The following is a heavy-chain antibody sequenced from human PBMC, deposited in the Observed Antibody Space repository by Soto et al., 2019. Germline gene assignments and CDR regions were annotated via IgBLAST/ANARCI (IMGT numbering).Heavy chain of an antibody. CDR1: GGSVNGYY. J-gene: IGHJ6*02. CDR2: IYYSGST. Sequence: SETLSLTCAVYGGSVNGYYWNWIRQPPGKGLEWIGYIYYSGSTNYNPSLKSRVTISVDTSKNQFSLKLSSVTAADTAVYYCARGVSSSSWYVGRTYYYYGMDVWGQGTTVTVSS. D-gene: IGHD6-13*01. CDR3: ARGVSSSSWYVGRTYYYYGMDV. V-gene: IGHV4-59*02.